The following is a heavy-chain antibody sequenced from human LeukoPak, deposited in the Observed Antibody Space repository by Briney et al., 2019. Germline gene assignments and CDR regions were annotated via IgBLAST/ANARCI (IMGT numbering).Heavy chain of an antibody. CDR2: ISGSGGNT. J-gene: IGHJ4*02. V-gene: IGHV3-23*01. CDR3: AKEPTGYSSGWYYFDY. D-gene: IGHD6-19*01. CDR1: GFTFSSYG. Sequence: GGSLRLSCAASGFTFSSYGMSWVRQAPGKGLEWVSGISGSGGNTYYADSVKGRFTISRDNSKNTLYLQMNSLRAVDTAVYYCAKEPTGYSSGWYYFDYWGQGTLVTVSS.